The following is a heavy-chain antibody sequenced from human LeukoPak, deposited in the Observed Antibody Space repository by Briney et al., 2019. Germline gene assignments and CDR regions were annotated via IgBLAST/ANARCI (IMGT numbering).Heavy chain of an antibody. D-gene: IGHD3-10*01. J-gene: IGHJ5*02. CDR2: INPNSGGT. CDR3: ARDSITMVRGAQNWFDP. Sequence: GASVKVSCKASGYTLTGYYMHWVRQAPGQGLEWMGRINPNSGGTNYAQKFQGRVTMTRDTSISTAYMELSRLRSDDTAVYYCARDSITMVRGAQNWFDPWGQGTLVTVSS. V-gene: IGHV1-2*06. CDR1: GYTLTGYY.